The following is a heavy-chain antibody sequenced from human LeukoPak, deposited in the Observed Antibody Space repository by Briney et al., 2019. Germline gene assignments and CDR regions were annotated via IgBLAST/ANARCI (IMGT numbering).Heavy chain of an antibody. CDR2: ISPNSGGT. J-gene: IGHJ4*02. CDR1: GYTFSGYY. D-gene: IGHD3-22*01. V-gene: IGHV1-2*02. Sequence: ASVKVSCKASGYTFSGYYVHWVRQAPGQGLEWMGCISPNSGGTKYAQKFQGRVTMSRDTSISTAYMELSRLRSDDTAVYYCARGLYYYDSSGYLYYFDYWGQGTLVTVSS. CDR3: ARGLYYYDSSGYLYYFDY.